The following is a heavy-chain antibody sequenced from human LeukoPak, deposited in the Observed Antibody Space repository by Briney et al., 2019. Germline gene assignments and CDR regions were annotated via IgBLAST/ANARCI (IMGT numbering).Heavy chain of an antibody. CDR1: GFTFSSYA. J-gene: IGHJ3*02. D-gene: IGHD5-12*01. Sequence: PGGSLRLSCAASGFTFSSYAMSWVRQAPGKGLEWVSAISGSGGSTYYADSVKGRFTISRNNSKNTLYLQMNSLRAEDTAVYYCAKSIDSGYGDHDAFDIWGQGTMVTVSS. V-gene: IGHV3-23*01. CDR2: ISGSGGST. CDR3: AKSIDSGYGDHDAFDI.